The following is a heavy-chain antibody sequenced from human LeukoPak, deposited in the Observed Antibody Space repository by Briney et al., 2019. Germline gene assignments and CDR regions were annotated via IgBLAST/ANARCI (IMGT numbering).Heavy chain of an antibody. CDR1: GFTFSDYY. V-gene: IGHV3-7*01. D-gene: IGHD2-2*02. Sequence: GGSLRLSCAASGFTFSDYYMSWVRQAPGKGLEWVANIKQDGSEKYYVDSVKGRFTISRDNAKNSLYLQMNSLRAEDTAVYYCARLTYPFDGLDYWGQGTLVTVSS. J-gene: IGHJ4*02. CDR2: IKQDGSEK. CDR3: ARLTYPFDGLDY.